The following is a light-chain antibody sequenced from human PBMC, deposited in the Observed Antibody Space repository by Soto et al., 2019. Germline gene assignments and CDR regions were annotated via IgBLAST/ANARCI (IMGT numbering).Light chain of an antibody. CDR1: QSGSSSY. Sequence: EIVLTQSPGTLSLSPGERATLSCRASQSGSSSYLAWYQQKAGQAPRLLIYGASTRATGIPARFSGSGSGTDFTLTISSLQPEDFATYYCQQSFSNPRTFGGGTKVDIK. CDR3: QQSFSNPRT. V-gene: IGKV3-20*01. CDR2: GAS. J-gene: IGKJ4*01.